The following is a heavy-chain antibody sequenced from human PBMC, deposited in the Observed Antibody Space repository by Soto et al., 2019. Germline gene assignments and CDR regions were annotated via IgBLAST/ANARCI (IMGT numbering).Heavy chain of an antibody. CDR3: ARLWFGGPFDP. J-gene: IGHJ5*02. CDR2: INHSGST. V-gene: IGHV4-34*01. D-gene: IGHD3-10*01. CDR1: GGSFSCYY. Sequence: SETLSLTCAVYGGSFSCYYWSWIRQPPGKGLEWIGEINHSGSTNYNPSLKSRVTISVDTSKNQFSLKLSSVTAADTAVYYCARLWFGGPFDPWGQGTLVTVSS.